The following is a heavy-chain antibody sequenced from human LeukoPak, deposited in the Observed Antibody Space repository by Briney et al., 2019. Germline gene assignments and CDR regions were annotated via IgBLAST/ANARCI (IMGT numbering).Heavy chain of an antibody. CDR1: GFTFSNYV. CDR2: ISYDGTNK. Sequence: QPGESLRLSCEASGFTFSNYVIHWVRQAPGKGLEWLAVISYDGTNKYYTDSVKGRFTISRDHSKTTVDLQMDSLGGADTAVYCCARSPTYYYMDVWGKGTTVTVSS. CDR3: ARSPTYYYMDV. J-gene: IGHJ6*03. V-gene: IGHV3-30-3*01.